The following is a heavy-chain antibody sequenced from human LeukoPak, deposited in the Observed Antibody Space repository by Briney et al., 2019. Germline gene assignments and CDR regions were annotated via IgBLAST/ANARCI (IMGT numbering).Heavy chain of an antibody. V-gene: IGHV3-23*01. D-gene: IGHD3-22*01. J-gene: IGHJ4*02. CDR2: IPASGDPT. CDR3: AKGDYDSSELGDY. Sequence: GGSLRLSCAASGLTFSRYAMTWVRKVPGKGLEWVSSIPASGDPTYYADSVRGRFTVSRDNSKSSLYLQMNGLRAEDTALYYCAKGDYDSSELGDYWGQGTLVTVSS. CDR1: GLTFSRYA.